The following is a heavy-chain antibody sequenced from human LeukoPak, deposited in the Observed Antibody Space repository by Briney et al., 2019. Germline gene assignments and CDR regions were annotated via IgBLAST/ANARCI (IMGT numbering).Heavy chain of an antibody. J-gene: IGHJ4*02. CDR1: GDSISSTSYY. CDR2: IYNSGTT. Sequence: SETLSLTCTVSGDSISSTSYYWDWIRQPPGKGLEWIGSIYNSGTTYYNPSLKSRVTISVDTSKNQFSLKVSSVTAADTAVYYCARSITIFGVVTQTRFFDYWGQGTLVTVSS. CDR3: ARSITIFGVVTQTRFFDY. V-gene: IGHV4-39*07. D-gene: IGHD3-3*01.